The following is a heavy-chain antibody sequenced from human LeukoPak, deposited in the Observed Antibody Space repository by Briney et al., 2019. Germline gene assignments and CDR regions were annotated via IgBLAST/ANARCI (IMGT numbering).Heavy chain of an antibody. V-gene: IGHV4-59*08. CDR1: GGSLSPYY. Sequence: SETLSLTCNLSGGSLSPYYWSWIRQPPGKGLEWIGYVDYSGSTNYNPSLKIRVTISVDTSKNQFSLKLSAVSAADKAVYYWARQRFWGCDSWGQGTQVTVSS. CDR3: ARQRFWGCDS. CDR2: VDYSGST. D-gene: IGHD3-16*01. J-gene: IGHJ5*01.